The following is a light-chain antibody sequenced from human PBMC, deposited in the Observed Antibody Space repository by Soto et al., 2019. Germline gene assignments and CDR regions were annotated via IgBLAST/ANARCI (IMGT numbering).Light chain of an antibody. CDR1: NLGDKY. CDR2: QDT. V-gene: IGLV3-1*01. J-gene: IGLJ2*01. CDR3: QAWDSTNVV. Sequence: SYELTQPPSVSVSPGQTASITCSGENLGDKYVCWYQQKPGQSPVLVIFQDTKRPSGIPERFSGSNSGNPASLTISGTQSMDEAAYFCQAWDSTNVVFGGGTKLTVL.